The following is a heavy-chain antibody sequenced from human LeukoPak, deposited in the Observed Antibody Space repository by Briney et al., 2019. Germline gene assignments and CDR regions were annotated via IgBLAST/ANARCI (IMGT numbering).Heavy chain of an antibody. D-gene: IGHD5-12*01. CDR1: GDSFTSYW. J-gene: IGHJ4*02. CDR3: ARSWGYDYFDY. V-gene: IGHV5-51*01. CDR2: IYPGDSET. Sequence: GESLKISCKGSGDSFTSYWIGSVRQMPGKGLEWMGIIYPGDSETRYSPSFQGQVTISADKSISTAYLQWSSLKASDTAMYYCARSWGYDYFDYWGQGTLVTVSS.